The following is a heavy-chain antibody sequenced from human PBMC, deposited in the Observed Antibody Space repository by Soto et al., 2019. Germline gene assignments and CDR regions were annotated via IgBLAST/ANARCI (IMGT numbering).Heavy chain of an antibody. CDR1: GFTFSSYA. D-gene: IGHD3-22*01. J-gene: IGHJ5*02. V-gene: IGHV3-23*01. Sequence: EVQLLESGGGLVQPGGSLRLSCAASGFTFSSYAMSWVRQAPGKGLEWVSAISGSGGSTYYADSVKGRFTISRDNSKNTLYLQMNSLRAEDTAVYYCAKDMYYYDSSGLLSHPFDPWGQGTLVTVSS. CDR2: ISGSGGST. CDR3: AKDMYYYDSSGLLSHPFDP.